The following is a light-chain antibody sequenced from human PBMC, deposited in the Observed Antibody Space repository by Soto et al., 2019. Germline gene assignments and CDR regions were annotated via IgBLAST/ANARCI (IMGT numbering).Light chain of an antibody. CDR2: KAS. CDR3: QEHGTYPLT. V-gene: IGKV1-5*03. CDR1: RNVGDW. Sequence: DIQMNQSPSTLSGTVGDRVTITCRASRNVGDWLAWFQQKPGKAPKLLIYKASTLESGVPSRFRGTASGTDFTLTISSLQPDDYASYYCQEHGTYPLTFGGGTKVDNK. J-gene: IGKJ4*01.